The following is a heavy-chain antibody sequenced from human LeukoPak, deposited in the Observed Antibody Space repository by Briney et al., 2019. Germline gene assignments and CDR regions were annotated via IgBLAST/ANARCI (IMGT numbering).Heavy chain of an antibody. CDR2: IYISGST. J-gene: IGHJ4*02. V-gene: IGHV4-4*07. D-gene: IGHD6-19*01. CDR3: ARHSSGWYLFDY. CDR1: GGSISSYF. Sequence: PSGTLSLTCTVSGGSISSYFWTWIRQPAGKGLEWIGRIYISGSTNYNPSLKSRVTISVDTSKNQFSLKLSSVTAADTAVYYCARHSSGWYLFDYWGQGTLVTVSS.